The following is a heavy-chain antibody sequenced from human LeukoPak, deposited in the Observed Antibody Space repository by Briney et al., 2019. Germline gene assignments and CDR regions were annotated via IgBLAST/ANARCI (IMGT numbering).Heavy chain of an antibody. D-gene: IGHD1-26*01. Sequence: ASVKVSCKVSGYTLTELSMHWVRQAPGKGLGWMGGFDPEDGETIYAQKFQGRVTLPEDTSTDTAYLELTSLRSEDTAVYYCATANSGSYDSAPDYCGQGTLVTASP. CDR3: ATANSGSYDSAPDY. CDR2: FDPEDGET. V-gene: IGHV1-24*01. CDR1: GYTLTELS. J-gene: IGHJ4*02.